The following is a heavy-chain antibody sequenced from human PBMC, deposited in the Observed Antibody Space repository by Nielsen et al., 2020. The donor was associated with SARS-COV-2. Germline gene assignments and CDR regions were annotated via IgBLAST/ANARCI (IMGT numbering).Heavy chain of an antibody. D-gene: IGHD5-18*01. CDR3: ARDLGGYTYGYWFDS. CDR2: INPSDGTT. Sequence: ASVKVSCKASGYTFTSYSMHWVRQAPGQGLEWMGIINPSDGTTTVTQKFQGRVTMTRDTSTSTVYMEVSSLRSEDTGFYYCARDLGGYTYGYWFDSWGQGTLVTVSS. CDR1: GYTFTSYS. V-gene: IGHV1-46*01. J-gene: IGHJ5*01.